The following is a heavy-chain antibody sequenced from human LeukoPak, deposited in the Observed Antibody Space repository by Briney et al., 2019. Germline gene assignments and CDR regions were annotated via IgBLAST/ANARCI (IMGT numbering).Heavy chain of an antibody. Sequence: SVKVSCKASGCTFSSYAISWVRQAPGQGLEWMGGIIPIFGTAHYAQKFQGRVTITADESTSTAYMELSSLRSEDTAVYYCAKDRSGYSSSWYPFDYWGQGTLVTVSS. D-gene: IGHD6-13*01. CDR2: IIPIFGTA. J-gene: IGHJ4*02. V-gene: IGHV1-69*13. CDR1: GCTFSSYA. CDR3: AKDRSGYSSSWYPFDY.